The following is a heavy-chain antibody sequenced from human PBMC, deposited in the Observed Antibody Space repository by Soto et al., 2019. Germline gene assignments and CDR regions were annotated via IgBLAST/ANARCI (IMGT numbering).Heavy chain of an antibody. D-gene: IGHD5-12*01. Sequence: SETLSLTCTVSGGSISSGGYYWSWIRQHPGKGLEWIGYIYYSGSTYYNPSLKSRVTISVDTSKNQFSLKLSSVTAADTAVYYCARYSGSDYPNWFEPWGQGTLVTVSS. CDR2: IYYSGST. V-gene: IGHV4-31*03. J-gene: IGHJ5*02. CDR3: ARYSGSDYPNWFEP. CDR1: GGSISSGGYY.